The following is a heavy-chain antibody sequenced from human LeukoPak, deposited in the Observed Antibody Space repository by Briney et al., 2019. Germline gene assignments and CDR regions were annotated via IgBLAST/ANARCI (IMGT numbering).Heavy chain of an antibody. CDR2: INPNSGGT. V-gene: IGHV1-2*02. CDR1: GYTFTAYD. CDR3: ARDHEENNNGFDP. J-gene: IGHJ5*02. Sequence: ASVMVSRKASGYTFTAYDIHWVRQAPAPGLEWMGWINPNSGGTKYAQKFQGRVTMSRDTSINTVYVELSGLRADDTVVYYCARDHEENNNGFDPWGQGTLVTVSS.